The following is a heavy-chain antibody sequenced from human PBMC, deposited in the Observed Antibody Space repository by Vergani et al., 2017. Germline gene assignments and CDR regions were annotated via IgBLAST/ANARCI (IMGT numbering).Heavy chain of an antibody. CDR1: GYTFAGYN. V-gene: IGHV1-2*02. Sequence: QVQLVQSGAEVKKPWASVKVSCKASGYTFAGYNIHWVRQAPGQGLEMMGWINPNSGGTNYAQKFQGRVTMTRDTSINTAYMELRRLTSDDTAVYYCTKDWTAYSTSWFLDNGGQGTLVTVSS. J-gene: IGHJ4*02. CDR2: INPNSGGT. D-gene: IGHD2-2*01. CDR3: TKDWTAYSTSWFLDN.